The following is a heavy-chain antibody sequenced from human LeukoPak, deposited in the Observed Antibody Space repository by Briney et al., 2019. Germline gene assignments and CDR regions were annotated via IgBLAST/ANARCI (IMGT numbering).Heavy chain of an antibody. D-gene: IGHD6-6*01. Sequence: SETLSLTCTVSSGSLGSYYWNWLRQPAGEGLEWIGHIYASGSTNYNPSLKSRVTMSVDTSKNQFSLKLNSVTAADSAFYYCAREYSSSSGKALDYWGQGTLVTVAS. CDR1: SGSLGSYY. V-gene: IGHV4-4*07. J-gene: IGHJ4*02. CDR2: IYASGST. CDR3: AREYSSSSGKALDY.